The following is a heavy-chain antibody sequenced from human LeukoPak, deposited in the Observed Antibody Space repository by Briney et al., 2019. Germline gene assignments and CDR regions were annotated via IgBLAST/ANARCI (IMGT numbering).Heavy chain of an antibody. J-gene: IGHJ4*02. D-gene: IGHD3-22*01. CDR1: GFTFSSYA. CDR3: AKDSSGYYLN. Sequence: GGSLRLSCAASGFTFSSYAMHWVRQAPGKGLEWVSGISWNSGSIGYADSVKGRFTISRDNAKNSLYLQMNSLRAEDTALYYCAKDSSGYYLNWGQGTLVTVSS. CDR2: ISWNSGSI. V-gene: IGHV3-9*01.